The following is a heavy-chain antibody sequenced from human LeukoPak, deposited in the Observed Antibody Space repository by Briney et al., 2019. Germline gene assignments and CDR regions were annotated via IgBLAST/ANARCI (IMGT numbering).Heavy chain of an antibody. D-gene: IGHD3-16*01. Sequence: SETLSLTCTVSGGSISSYSWSWIRQPAGKGLEWIGHLYASGTTNYNPSLLSRVAMSVDTSNNQFSLKLSTVTAADTAVYYCARKRKGAYDFDYWGQGTRVTVSS. V-gene: IGHV4-4*07. CDR2: LYASGTT. J-gene: IGHJ4*02. CDR3: ARKRKGAYDFDY. CDR1: GGSISSYS.